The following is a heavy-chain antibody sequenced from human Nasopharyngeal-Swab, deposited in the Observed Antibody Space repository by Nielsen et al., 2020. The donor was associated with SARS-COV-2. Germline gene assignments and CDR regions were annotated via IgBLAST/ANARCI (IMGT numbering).Heavy chain of an antibody. CDR3: ARDRKGYTYGSDSFDF. CDR2: ISYDGSIK. CDR1: GFTFSSYA. V-gene: IGHV3-30-3*01. J-gene: IGHJ3*01. D-gene: IGHD5-18*01. Sequence: GGSLRLSCEASGFTFSSYAMHWVRQAPGKGLEWLGVISYDGSIKRSADSVEGRFTISRDNSKNTLYLQMNSLRGEDTAVYYCARDRKGYTYGSDSFDFWGQGTMVTVSS.